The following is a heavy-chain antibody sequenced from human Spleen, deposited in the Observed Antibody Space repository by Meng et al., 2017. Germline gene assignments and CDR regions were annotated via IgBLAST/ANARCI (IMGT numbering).Heavy chain of an antibody. Sequence: PEQGGAGLLQPSETLSLTCAVYGWFFRGYYWSWSRQPPGKGLEWIGEINHSGSTNYNPSLKSRVTISVDTSKNQFSLKLSSVAAADTAVYYCARGPRRGYCSGGSCYFDYWGQGTLVTVSS. CDR2: INHSGST. CDR1: GWFFRGYY. J-gene: IGHJ4*02. V-gene: IGHV4-34*01. D-gene: IGHD2-15*01. CDR3: ARGPRRGYCSGGSCYFDY.